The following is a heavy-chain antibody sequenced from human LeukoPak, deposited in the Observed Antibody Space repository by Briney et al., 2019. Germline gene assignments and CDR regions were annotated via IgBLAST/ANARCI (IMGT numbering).Heavy chain of an antibody. V-gene: IGHV4-59*08. D-gene: IGHD6-19*01. J-gene: IGHJ4*02. CDR2: ISDTGST. CDR1: GASVSSSY. Sequence: KPSETLSLTCTVSGASVSSSYWSWIRQPPGKGLEWIGYISDTGSTNYNPSLKGRVTLSIHSSPNQFSLELGSVTAADTAMYYCARAVAGGDRSRFYSGGWYYFDNWGQGTLVTVSS. CDR3: ARAVAGGDRSRFYSGGWYYFDN.